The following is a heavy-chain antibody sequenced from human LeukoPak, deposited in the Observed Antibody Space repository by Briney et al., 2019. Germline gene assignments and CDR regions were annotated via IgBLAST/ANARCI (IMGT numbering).Heavy chain of an antibody. V-gene: IGHV3-48*04. CDR1: GFTFSSYS. D-gene: IGHD1-1*01. Sequence: GGSLRLSCAASGFTFSSYSMNWVRQAPGEGLEWVGYISSSSSTIYYADPEKGRFTISRDNAKNSLYLQMTSLEAEDTAVYYRARDVGTLRYSNWFDPWGQGTLVTVSS. CDR3: ARDVGTLRYSNWFDP. J-gene: IGHJ5*02. CDR2: ISSSSSTI.